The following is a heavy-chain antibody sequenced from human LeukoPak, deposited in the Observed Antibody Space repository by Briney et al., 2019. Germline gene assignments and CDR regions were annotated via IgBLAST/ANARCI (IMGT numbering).Heavy chain of an antibody. CDR1: GFTFSNYA. V-gene: IGHV3-30*04. CDR2: IAYDGSHK. CDR3: ARSRALWGYPDDF. Sequence: PGRSLRLSCAASGFTFSNYAVPWVRPAPGKGLEWVAGIAYDGSHKDYADSVKGRFTISRDNSKNTVDLQMNSLRAEDTAVYSCARSRALWGYPDDFWGQGTLVTVSS. D-gene: IGHD3-16*01. J-gene: IGHJ4*02.